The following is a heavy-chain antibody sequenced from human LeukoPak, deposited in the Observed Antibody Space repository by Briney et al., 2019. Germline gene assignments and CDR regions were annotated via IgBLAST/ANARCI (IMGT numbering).Heavy chain of an antibody. CDR3: AREISSSLRA. J-gene: IGHJ5*02. Sequence: SETLSLTCAVYGGSFSGYYWSWIRQPPGKGLEWIGEINHSGSTNYNPSLKSRVTISVDTSKNQFSLKLSLVTAADTAVYYCAREISSSLRAWGQGTLVTVSS. D-gene: IGHD6-13*01. CDR2: INHSGST. V-gene: IGHV4-34*01. CDR1: GGSFSGYY.